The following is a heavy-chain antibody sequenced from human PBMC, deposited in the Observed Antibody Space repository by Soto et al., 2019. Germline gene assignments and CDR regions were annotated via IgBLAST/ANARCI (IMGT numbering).Heavy chain of an antibody. CDR3: ASNTRYDPPDY. D-gene: IGHD3-16*01. CDR2: ISVSGGST. CDR1: GFTFSSYA. V-gene: IGHV3-23*01. J-gene: IGHJ4*02. Sequence: EVQLLESGGGLVQPGGSLRLSCAASGFTFSSYAMSWVRQAPGKGLAWVSGISVSGGSTYYADSVKGRFTISRDNSKNTLYLQMNSLRAEDTAAYYCASNTRYDPPDYWGQGTLVTVSS.